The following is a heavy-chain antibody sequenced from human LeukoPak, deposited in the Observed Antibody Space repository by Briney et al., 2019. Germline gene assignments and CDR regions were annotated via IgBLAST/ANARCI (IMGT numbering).Heavy chain of an antibody. V-gene: IGHV4-39*01. CDR3: ARFRIGAPDDAFDI. CDR1: GGSISSSSYY. J-gene: IGHJ3*02. Sequence: PSETLSLTCTVSGGSISSSSYYWGWIRQPPGKGLEWIGSIYYSGSTYYNPSLKSRVIISVDTSKNQFSLKLSSVTAADTAVYYCARFRIGAPDDAFDIWGQGTMVTVSS. CDR2: IYYSGST. D-gene: IGHD6-6*01.